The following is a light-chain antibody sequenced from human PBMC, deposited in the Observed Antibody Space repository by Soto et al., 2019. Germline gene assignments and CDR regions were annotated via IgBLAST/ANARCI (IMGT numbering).Light chain of an antibody. CDR3: SSYAGSNNPV. J-gene: IGLJ2*01. Sequence: QSALTQPPSASGSPGQSVTISCTGTSSDVGGYNYVSWYQQHPGKAPKLMIYEVSKRPSGVPDGFSGSKSGNTASLTVSGLQAEDEADYYCSSYAGSNNPVFGGGTKLTVL. CDR2: EVS. V-gene: IGLV2-8*01. CDR1: SSDVGGYNY.